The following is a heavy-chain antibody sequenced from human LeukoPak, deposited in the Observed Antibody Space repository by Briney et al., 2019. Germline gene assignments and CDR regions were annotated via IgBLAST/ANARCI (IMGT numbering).Heavy chain of an antibody. V-gene: IGHV1-18*01. D-gene: IGHD1-26*01. CDR2: ISGYNGNT. Sequence: ASAKVSCKASGYTFSSYYGISWVRQAPGQGLEWMGWISGYNGNTNYAQKVQGRVTMTTDTSTNTAYMELKSLRSDDTAVYYCARDRYGARSGSYDYWGQGTLVTVSS. CDR3: ARDRYGARSGSYDY. CDR1: GYTFSSYYG. J-gene: IGHJ4*02.